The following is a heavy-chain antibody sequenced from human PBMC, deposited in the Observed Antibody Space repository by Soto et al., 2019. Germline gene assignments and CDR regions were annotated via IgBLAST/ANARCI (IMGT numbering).Heavy chain of an antibody. Sequence: SETLSLTCAVSGGSISSGDYSWSWIRQPPGKGLEWIGYIYHSGSTYYNPSLKSRVTISVDRSKNQFSLKLSSVTAADTAVYYCTRGGDAYKNGHWGQGTLVTV. V-gene: IGHV4-30-2*02. CDR3: TRGGDAYKNGH. D-gene: IGHD2-21*01. J-gene: IGHJ4*02. CDR2: IYHSGST. CDR1: GGSISSGDYS.